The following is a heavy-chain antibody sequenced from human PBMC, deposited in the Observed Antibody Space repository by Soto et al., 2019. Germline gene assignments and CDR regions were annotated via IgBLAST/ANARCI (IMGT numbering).Heavy chain of an antibody. CDR3: ARAYPGDIVVAPAASSYYYYYYGMDV. CDR1: GGTFSSYA. D-gene: IGHD2-2*01. V-gene: IGHV1-69*13. J-gene: IGHJ6*02. CDR2: IIPIFGTA. Sequence: SLKVSCKASGGTFSSYAISCVRHTPGQGLEWMGGIIPIFGTANYAQKFQGRVTITADESTSTAYMELSSLRSEDTAVYYCARAYPGDIVVAPAASSYYYYYYGMDVWGQGTTVTVSS.